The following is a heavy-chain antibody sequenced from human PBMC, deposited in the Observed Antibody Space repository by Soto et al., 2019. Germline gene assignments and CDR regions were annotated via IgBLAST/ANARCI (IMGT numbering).Heavy chain of an antibody. V-gene: IGHV3-30-3*01. J-gene: IGHJ4*02. Sequence: QVQLVESGGGVVQPRRSLRLSCAASGFTFSSYATHWVRQAPGKGLEWVAVISYDGSNKYYADSVKGRFTISRDNSKNTLYLQMNSLRAEDTAVYYCARDFPSPKASGYDLGGIDYWGQGTLVTVSS. D-gene: IGHD5-12*01. CDR1: GFTFSSYA. CDR2: ISYDGSNK. CDR3: ARDFPSPKASGYDLGGIDY.